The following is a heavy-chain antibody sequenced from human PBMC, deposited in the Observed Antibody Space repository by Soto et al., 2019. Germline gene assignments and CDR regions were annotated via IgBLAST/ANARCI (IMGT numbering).Heavy chain of an antibody. CDR1: GYTFTGYY. CDR2: INPNSGGT. CDR3: ARVVPDNIVLMVYAMNYYGMEV. J-gene: IGHJ6*02. V-gene: IGHV1-2*02. Sequence: ASVKISCKASGYTFTGYYMHWVREAPGQGLEWMGWINPNSGGTNYAQKFQGRVTMTRDTSISTAYMELSRLRSDDTAVYYCARVVPDNIVLMVYAMNYYGMEVWGEGNTVTVS. D-gene: IGHD2-8*01.